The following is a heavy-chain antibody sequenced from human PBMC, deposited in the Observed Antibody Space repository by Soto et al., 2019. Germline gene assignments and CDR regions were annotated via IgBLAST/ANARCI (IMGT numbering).Heavy chain of an antibody. CDR1: GYTFTGYY. Sequence: QVQLVQSGAEVKKPGASVKVSCKASGYTFTGYYMHWVRQAPGQGLEWMGWINHNSGGTNYAQKFQGRFTMTRDTSISTAYMELSRLRSDDTAVYYCARLRACSGYYLDYWGQGTLVTVSS. CDR2: INHNSGGT. J-gene: IGHJ4*02. CDR3: ARLRACSGYYLDY. V-gene: IGHV1-2*02. D-gene: IGHD3-22*01.